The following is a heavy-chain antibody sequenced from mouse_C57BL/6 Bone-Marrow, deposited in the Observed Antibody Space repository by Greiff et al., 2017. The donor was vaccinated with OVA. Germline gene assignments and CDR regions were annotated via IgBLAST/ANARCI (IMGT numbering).Heavy chain of an antibody. CDR2: IYPGNSDT. D-gene: IGHD1-1*01. CDR3: TPFTTVVAPRFDV. Sequence: VHVKQSGTVLARPGASVKMSCKTSGYTFTSYWMHWVKQRPGQGLEWIGAIYPGNSDTSYNQKFKGKAKLTAVTSASTAYMELSSLTNEDSAVYYCTPFTTVVAPRFDVWGTGTTVTVSS. V-gene: IGHV1-5*01. J-gene: IGHJ1*03. CDR1: GYTFTSYW.